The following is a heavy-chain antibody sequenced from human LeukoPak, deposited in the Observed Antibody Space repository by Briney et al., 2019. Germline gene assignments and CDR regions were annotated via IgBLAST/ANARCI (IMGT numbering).Heavy chain of an antibody. D-gene: IGHD3-3*01. CDR2: TYYSGST. J-gene: IGHJ4*02. Sequence: SETLSLTCTVSGGSISSYYWSWIRQPPGKGLEWIGYTYYSGSTNYNPSLKSRVTISVDTSKNQFSLKLSSVTAADTAVYYCAGASPYYDFWSGYLNFDYWGQGTLVTVSS. V-gene: IGHV4-59*01. CDR1: GGSISSYY. CDR3: AGASPYYDFWSGYLNFDY.